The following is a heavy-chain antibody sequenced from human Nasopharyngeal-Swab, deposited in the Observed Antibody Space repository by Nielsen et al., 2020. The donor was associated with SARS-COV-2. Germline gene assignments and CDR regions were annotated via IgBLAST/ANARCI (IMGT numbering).Heavy chain of an antibody. CDR2: ISSSGSTI. Sequence: GESLKISCAASGFTFSDYYMSWVRQAPGKGLEWVSDISSSGSTIYYADSVKGRFTISRDNAKNSLYLQMNSLRAEDTAVYYCAGGSGYDTFDYWGQGTLVTVSS. CDR3: AGGSGYDTFDY. D-gene: IGHD5-12*01. CDR1: GFTFSDYY. J-gene: IGHJ4*02. V-gene: IGHV3-11*04.